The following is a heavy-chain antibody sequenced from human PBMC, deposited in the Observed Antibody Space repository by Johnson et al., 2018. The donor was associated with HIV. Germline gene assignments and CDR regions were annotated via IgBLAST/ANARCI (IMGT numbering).Heavy chain of an antibody. CDR3: ARVLVAADYAFDI. J-gene: IGHJ3*02. D-gene: IGHD1-26*01. Sequence: VQLVESGGGLVQPGGSLRLSCAASGFTFSSYWMSWVRQAPGKGLEWVANIKQDGSEKYYVDSVKGRFTISRDNSKNTMYLQMNSLSAEDTAVYYCARVLVAADYAFDIWGQGTMVTVSS. V-gene: IGHV3-7*01. CDR1: GFTFSSYW. CDR2: IKQDGSEK.